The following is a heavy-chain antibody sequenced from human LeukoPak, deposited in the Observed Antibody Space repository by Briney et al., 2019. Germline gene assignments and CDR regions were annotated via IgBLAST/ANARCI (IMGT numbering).Heavy chain of an antibody. Sequence: SETLSLTCTVSAYSISSGYYWGWIRQPPGKGLEWIGSLSHSGSTYYNPSLKSRVTISVDTSKNQFSLRLRSVTAADTAVYYCARDGFYDSSGYYYNWVFDYWGQGTLVTVSS. CDR3: ARDGFYDSSGYYYNWVFDY. V-gene: IGHV4-38-2*02. CDR2: LSHSGST. J-gene: IGHJ4*02. CDR1: AYSISSGYY. D-gene: IGHD3-22*01.